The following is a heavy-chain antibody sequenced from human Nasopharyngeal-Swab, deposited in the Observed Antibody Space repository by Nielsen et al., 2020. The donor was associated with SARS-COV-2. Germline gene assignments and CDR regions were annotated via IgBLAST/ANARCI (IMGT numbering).Heavy chain of an antibody. V-gene: IGHV3-48*02. D-gene: IGHD5-18*01. CDR3: ARDGYGPGWFDP. CDR2: ISSSSTI. J-gene: IGHJ5*02. Sequence: GESLKISCAASGFTFSSYSMNWVRQAPGKGLEWVSYISSSSTIYYADSVKGRFTISRDNAKNSLYLQMNSLREEDTAVYYCARDGYGPGWFDPWGQGTLVTVSS. CDR1: GFTFSSYS.